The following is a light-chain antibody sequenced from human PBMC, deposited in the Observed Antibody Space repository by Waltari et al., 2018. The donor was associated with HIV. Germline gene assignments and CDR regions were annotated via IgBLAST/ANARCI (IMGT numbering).Light chain of an antibody. CDR1: SPNIGNNY. CDR3: GTWDSSLSAGV. V-gene: IGLV1-51*01. CDR2: DKN. J-gene: IGLJ3*02. Sequence: QSVLTQPPSVSAAPGQKVTISCSGSSPNIGNNYVSWYQQFPGTAPKLLIYDKNKRPSGIPDRFSGSKSGTSATLGITGLQTGDEADYYCGTWDSSLSAGVFGGGTKLTVL.